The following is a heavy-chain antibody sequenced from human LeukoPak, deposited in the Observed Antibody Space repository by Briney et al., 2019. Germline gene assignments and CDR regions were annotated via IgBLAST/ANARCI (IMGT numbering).Heavy chain of an antibody. V-gene: IGHV1-69-2*01. CDR1: GYTFTDYY. D-gene: IGHD3-3*01. Sequence: VKISCRVSGYTFTDYYMYWVQQAPGKGLEWMGLVDPEDGETKYAEKFQGRVTIIADTSTDTAYMELSSLRSEDTAVYYCATTKGTIPYFDHWGQGTLVTVSS. CDR3: ATTKGTIPYFDH. CDR2: VDPEDGET. J-gene: IGHJ4*02.